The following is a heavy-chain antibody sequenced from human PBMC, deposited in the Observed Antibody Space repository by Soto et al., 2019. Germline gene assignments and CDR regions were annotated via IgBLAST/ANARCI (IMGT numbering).Heavy chain of an antibody. D-gene: IGHD3-22*01. CDR2: TYHSGNP. Sequence: PSETMSLTCGVSGDTISTGGYSWAWIRQPPGKALEWIGHTYHSGNPYYNPSLKSRVIISVDRSKNQFSLKVSSVTAADTAVYYCARESFYDSGGFHGFDYWGQGTLVTVSS. CDR1: GDTISTGGYS. CDR3: ARESFYDSGGFHGFDY. V-gene: IGHV4-30-2*01. J-gene: IGHJ4*02.